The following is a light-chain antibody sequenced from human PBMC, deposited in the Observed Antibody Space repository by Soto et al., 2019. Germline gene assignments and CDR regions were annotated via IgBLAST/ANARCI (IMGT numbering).Light chain of an antibody. Sequence: IVLTQSPATLSLSPGERATLSCRASQSVTSNYLAWYQQKPGQAPRLILFGASSRATGIPDRFSGSGSGTDFSLTISRLEPEDFAVYYCQQYGSSVWTFGQGTKVEIK. V-gene: IGKV3-20*01. CDR1: QSVTSNY. CDR2: GAS. CDR3: QQYGSSVWT. J-gene: IGKJ1*01.